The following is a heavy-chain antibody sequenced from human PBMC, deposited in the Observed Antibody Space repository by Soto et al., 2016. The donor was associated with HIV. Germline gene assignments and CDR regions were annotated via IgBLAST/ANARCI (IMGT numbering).Heavy chain of an antibody. V-gene: IGHV1-18*01. CDR3: ARLRTSMFRGGHTYMDV. Sequence: QVQLVQSGAEVKKAGASVRVSCKASGYTFTNYAISWVRQAPGQGLEWMGWITTYNGNTNYAQNLQDRVTVTTDTSTNTAYMELRSLRSDDTAVYYCARLRTSMFRGGHTYMDVWDKGTTATVSS. D-gene: IGHD3-10*01. CDR2: ITTYNGNT. CDR1: GYTFTNYA. J-gene: IGHJ6*03.